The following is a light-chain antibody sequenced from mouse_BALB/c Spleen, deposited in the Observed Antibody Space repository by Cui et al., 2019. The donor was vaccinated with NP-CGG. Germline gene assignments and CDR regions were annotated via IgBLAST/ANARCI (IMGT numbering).Light chain of an antibody. Sequence: QAVVTQESAPTTSPGETVTLTCRSSTGAVTTSNYANWIQENPDHLFTGPIGGTNNRAPGVPARFSGSLIGDKAALTITGAQTEDEAIYFCALWYSNHWVFGGGTKLTVL. J-gene: IGLJ1*01. CDR2: GTN. CDR1: TGAVTTSNY. V-gene: IGLV1*01. CDR3: ALWYSNHWV.